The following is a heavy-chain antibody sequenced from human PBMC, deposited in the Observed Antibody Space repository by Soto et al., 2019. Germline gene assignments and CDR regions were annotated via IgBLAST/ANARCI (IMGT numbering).Heavy chain of an antibody. Sequence: SSVKVSCKASGDTFSSYAISWVRQAPGQGLEWMGGIIPILNTPNYAQKFQGRVTITADKSTSTAYMELSRLRSEETAVYYCARERSRYDRSGYYRPDYWGQGTLVTVSS. D-gene: IGHD3-22*01. CDR1: GDTFSSYA. J-gene: IGHJ4*02. CDR2: IIPILNTP. V-gene: IGHV1-69*10. CDR3: ARERSRYDRSGYYRPDY.